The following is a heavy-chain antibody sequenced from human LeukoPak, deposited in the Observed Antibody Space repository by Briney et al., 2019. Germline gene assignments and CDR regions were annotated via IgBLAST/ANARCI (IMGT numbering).Heavy chain of an antibody. J-gene: IGHJ4*02. D-gene: IGHD2-15*01. Sequence: PGRSLRLSCAASGFTFSSYAMHWVRQAPGKGLEWVAVISYDGSNKYYADSVKGRFTISRDNSKNTLYLQMNSLGAEDTAVYYCATPVQKVVVVVAANDYWGQGTLVTVSS. CDR1: GFTFSSYA. CDR3: ATPVQKVVVVVAANDY. V-gene: IGHV3-30-3*01. CDR2: ISYDGSNK.